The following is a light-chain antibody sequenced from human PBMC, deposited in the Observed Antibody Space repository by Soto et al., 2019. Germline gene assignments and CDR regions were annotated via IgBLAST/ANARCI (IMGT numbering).Light chain of an antibody. CDR1: RSNIGTNA. Sequence: QSVLSQPPSASGTPGQRVTISCSGSRSNIGTNAVHWYQQLPGTAPKLLIYSNFQRPSGVPDRFSDSKSGTSASLAISGLQSEDDADYYCAAWDDSLNGVVFGGGTKLTVL. CDR2: SNF. CDR3: AAWDDSLNGVV. V-gene: IGLV1-44*01. J-gene: IGLJ2*01.